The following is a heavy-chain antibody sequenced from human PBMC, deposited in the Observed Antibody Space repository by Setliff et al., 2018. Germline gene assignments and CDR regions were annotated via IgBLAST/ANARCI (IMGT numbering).Heavy chain of an antibody. CDR1: GYTFTSYG. J-gene: IGHJ4*02. CDR2: ISAYNGNT. V-gene: IGHV1-18*01. CDR3: ATEKFPGDWGDY. Sequence: EASVKVSCKASGYTFTSYGISWVRQAPGQGLEWMGWISAYNGNTNYAQKLQGRVTITADKSTSTAYMELSSLRSEDTAVYYCATEKFPGDWGDYWGQGTLVTVSS. D-gene: IGHD2-21*01.